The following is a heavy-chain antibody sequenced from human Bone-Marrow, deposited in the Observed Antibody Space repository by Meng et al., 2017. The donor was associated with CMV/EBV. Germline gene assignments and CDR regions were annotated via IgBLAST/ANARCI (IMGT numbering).Heavy chain of an antibody. CDR2: ISYDGSNK. CDR3: ARTFGVVPAVKWGWFDP. D-gene: IGHD2-2*01. V-gene: IGHV3-30*14. Sequence: GESLKISCAASGFTFSSYAMHWVRQAPGKGLEWVAVISYDGSNKYYADSVKGRFTISRDNSKNTLYLQMNSLRAEDTAVYYCARTFGVVPAVKWGWFDPWGQGTLVTVSS. CDR1: GFTFSSYA. J-gene: IGHJ5*02.